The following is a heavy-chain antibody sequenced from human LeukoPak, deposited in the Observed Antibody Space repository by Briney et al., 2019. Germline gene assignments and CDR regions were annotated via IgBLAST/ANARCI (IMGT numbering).Heavy chain of an antibody. CDR3: ARARGTRMDV. Sequence: PGGSLRPSCAASGFTFVSYAMHWVRQAPGKGLEWVALISYDGSNKYYADSVKGRFTISRDNAKNSLYLQMNSLRAEDTAVYYCARARGTRMDVWGQGTTVTVSS. CDR1: GFTFVSYA. CDR2: ISYDGSNK. V-gene: IGHV3-30-3*01. J-gene: IGHJ6*02. D-gene: IGHD3-16*01.